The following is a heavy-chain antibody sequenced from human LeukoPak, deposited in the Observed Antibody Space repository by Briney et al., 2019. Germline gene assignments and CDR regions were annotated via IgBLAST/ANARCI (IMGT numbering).Heavy chain of an antibody. CDR1: GFTFSSYA. J-gene: IGHJ5*02. CDR3: AKRSGYDFWSGFDP. D-gene: IGHD3-3*01. V-gene: IGHV3-23*01. Sequence: PGGSLRLSCAASGFTFSSYAMSWVRQAPGKGLEWVSAISGSGGSTSYADSVKGRFTVSRDNSKNTLYLQMSSLRAEDTALYYCAKRSGYDFWSGFDPWGQGTLVIVSS. CDR2: ISGSGGST.